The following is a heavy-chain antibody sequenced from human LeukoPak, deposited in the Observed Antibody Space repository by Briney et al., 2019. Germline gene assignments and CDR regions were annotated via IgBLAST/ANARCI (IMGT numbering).Heavy chain of an antibody. Sequence: GGSLRLSCAASGFTFSSYDMTWVRQAPGRGLEWVSSIRPSGDNTYYGDSVMGRFTISRDNSKNTVYLQMNNMRVDDTAVYYGARVAGWHWFDPWGQGTLVTVSS. V-gene: IGHV3-23*01. CDR1: GFTFSSYD. J-gene: IGHJ5*02. CDR3: ARVAGWHWFDP. D-gene: IGHD6-19*01. CDR2: IRPSGDNT.